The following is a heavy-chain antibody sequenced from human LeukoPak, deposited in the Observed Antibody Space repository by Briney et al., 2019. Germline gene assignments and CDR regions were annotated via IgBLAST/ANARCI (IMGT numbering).Heavy chain of an antibody. V-gene: IGHV3-23*01. J-gene: IGHJ6*02. CDR1: RFTFSSYA. D-gene: IGHD3-22*01. Sequence: GGSLRLSCAASRFTFSSYAMSWVPQAPGKGLEGVSAIRGGDGNSYYTDSVKGRFTISRDNSKNTLYLKMNSLRAEDTAVYYCHRYDTCGMDVWGQGTTVTVSS. CDR3: HRYDTCGMDV. CDR2: IRGGDGNS.